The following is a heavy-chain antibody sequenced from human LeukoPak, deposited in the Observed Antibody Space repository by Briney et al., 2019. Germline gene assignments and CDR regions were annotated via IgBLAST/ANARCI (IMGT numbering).Heavy chain of an antibody. CDR2: IYHSGST. CDR1: GYSISSGYY. Sequence: SETLSLTCAVSGYSISSGYYWGWIRQPPGKGLECIGSIYHSGSTYYNPSLKSRVTISVDTSKNQFSLKLSSVTAADTAVYYCARRHQQSGYYDYFDYWGQGTLVTVSS. V-gene: IGHV4-38-2*01. D-gene: IGHD3-3*01. CDR3: ARRHQQSGYYDYFDY. J-gene: IGHJ4*02.